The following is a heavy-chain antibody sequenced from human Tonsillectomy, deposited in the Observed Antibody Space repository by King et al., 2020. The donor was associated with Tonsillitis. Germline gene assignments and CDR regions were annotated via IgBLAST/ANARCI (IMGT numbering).Heavy chain of an antibody. D-gene: IGHD1-1*01. J-gene: IGHJ4*02. CDR2: INAYNGNT. CDR1: VYTFNNYA. CDR3: SRVGYNSYFDF. Sequence: QLVQSGAEVKKPGASVKVSCKTSVYTFNNYAINWLRQALGQGLEWMGGINAYNGNTNYEQKFQGRVTMTTHTSTSTAYMEVGSLRVDDTAVYFCSRVGYNSYFDFWGQGTLVPVSS. V-gene: IGHV1-18*01.